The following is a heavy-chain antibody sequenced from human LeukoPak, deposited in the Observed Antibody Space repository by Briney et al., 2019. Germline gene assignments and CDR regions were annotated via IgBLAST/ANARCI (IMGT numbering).Heavy chain of an antibody. J-gene: IGHJ5*02. CDR3: ARVSSGWYSGGWNWFDP. V-gene: IGHV1-18*01. CDR2: ISAYNGNT. D-gene: IGHD6-19*01. Sequence: ASVKVSCKASGYTFTSYGISWVRQAPGQGLEWMGWISAYNGNTNYAQKLQGRVTMTTDTSTSTAYMELRSLRSDDTAVYYCARVSSGWYSGGWNWFDPWGQGTLVTVSS. CDR1: GYTFTSYG.